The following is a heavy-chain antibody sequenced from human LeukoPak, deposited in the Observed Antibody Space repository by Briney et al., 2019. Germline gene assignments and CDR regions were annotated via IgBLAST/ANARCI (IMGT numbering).Heavy chain of an antibody. V-gene: IGHV1-18*01. D-gene: IGHD3-22*01. CDR1: GYTFTSYG. Sequence: ASVKVSCKASGYTFTSYGISWVRQAPGQGLEWMGWISAYNGNTNYAQKLQGRVTMTTDTSTSTAYMELRSLRSDDTAVYYCARATPNYYYDSSGYYSFDYWGQGTLVTVSS. CDR2: ISAYNGNT. CDR3: ARATPNYYYDSSGYYSFDY. J-gene: IGHJ4*02.